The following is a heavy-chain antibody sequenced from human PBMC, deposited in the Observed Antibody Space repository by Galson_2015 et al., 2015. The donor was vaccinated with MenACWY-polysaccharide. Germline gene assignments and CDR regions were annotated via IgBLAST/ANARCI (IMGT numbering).Heavy chain of an antibody. V-gene: IGHV4-4*02. D-gene: IGHD3-3*02. CDR3: ARDLLDELDF. Sequence: QVQLQESGPGLVRPSETLSLTCTVSGASINNYNWWHWVRQPPGKGLEWIGEIYNNGSANYNPSLNSRVSISIDRSKNQFSLRLTSVTAADTAVYYCARDLLDELDFWGQGTLVTVS. CDR2: IYNNGSA. J-gene: IGHJ4*02. CDR1: GASINNYNW.